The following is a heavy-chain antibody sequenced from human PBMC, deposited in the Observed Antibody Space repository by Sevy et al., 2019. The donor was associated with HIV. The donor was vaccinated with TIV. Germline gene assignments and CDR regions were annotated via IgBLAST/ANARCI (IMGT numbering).Heavy chain of an antibody. V-gene: IGHV4-4*07. D-gene: IGHD2-2*01. CDR3: ARSGYCSSTSCYPYYYYGMDV. CDR1: GGSISSYY. J-gene: IGHJ6*02. Sequence: SETLSLTCTVSGGSISSYYWSWIRHPAGKGLEWIGRIYTSGSTNYNPSLKSRVTMSVDTSKNQFSLKLSSVTAADTAVYYCARSGYCSSTSCYPYYYYGMDVWGQGTTVTVSS. CDR2: IYTSGST.